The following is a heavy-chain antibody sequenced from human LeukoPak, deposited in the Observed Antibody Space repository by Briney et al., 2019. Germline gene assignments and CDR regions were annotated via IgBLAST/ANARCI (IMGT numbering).Heavy chain of an antibody. J-gene: IGHJ6*02. CDR1: GGSISSYY. D-gene: IGHD6-19*01. Sequence: SETLSLTCTVSGGSISSYYWSWIRQPAGKGLEWIGRIYTSGSTNYNPSLKSRVTMSVDTSKNQFSLKLSSVTAADTAVYYCARDWSIAVAGSYYYGMDVWGQGTTVTVSS. V-gene: IGHV4-4*07. CDR2: IYTSGST. CDR3: ARDWSIAVAGSYYYGMDV.